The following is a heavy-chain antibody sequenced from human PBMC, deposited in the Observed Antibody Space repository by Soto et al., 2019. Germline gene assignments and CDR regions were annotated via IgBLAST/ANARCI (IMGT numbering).Heavy chain of an antibody. Sequence: SVKVSCKASGFTFTSSAVQWVRQARGQRLEWIGWIVVGSGNTNYAQKFQERVTITRDMSTSTAYMELSSLRSEDTAVYYCATYCSGGSCYSGYYYGMDVWGQGTTVTVSS. CDR3: ATYCSGGSCYSGYYYGMDV. J-gene: IGHJ6*02. CDR2: IVVGSGNT. D-gene: IGHD2-15*01. V-gene: IGHV1-58*01. CDR1: GFTFTSSA.